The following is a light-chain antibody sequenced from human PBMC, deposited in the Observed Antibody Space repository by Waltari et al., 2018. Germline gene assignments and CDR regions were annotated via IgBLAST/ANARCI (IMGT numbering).Light chain of an antibody. Sequence: DIQMTQSPSSLSASVGDRVTITCRASQGISNYLAWYQQKPWKVPKLLVYAASTLQSGVPSRFSCSGSGTDFTLTISSLQPEDVATYYCQKYNSAPWTFGQGTRLEIK. V-gene: IGKV1-27*01. CDR1: QGISNY. CDR2: AAS. CDR3: QKYNSAPWT. J-gene: IGKJ5*01.